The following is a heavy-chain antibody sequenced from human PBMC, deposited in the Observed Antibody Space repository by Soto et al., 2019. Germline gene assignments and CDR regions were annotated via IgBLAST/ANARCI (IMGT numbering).Heavy chain of an antibody. J-gene: IGHJ4*02. CDR1: GFTFSSYS. D-gene: IGHD3-10*01. V-gene: IGHV3-21*01. CDR3: ARDPPRVWFGESPFDY. Sequence: PGGSLRLSCAASGFTFSSYSMNWVRQAPGKGLEWVSSISSSSSYIYYADSVKGRFTISRDNAKNSLYLQMNSLRAEDMAVYYCARDPPRVWFGESPFDYWGQGTLVTVSS. CDR2: ISSSSSYI.